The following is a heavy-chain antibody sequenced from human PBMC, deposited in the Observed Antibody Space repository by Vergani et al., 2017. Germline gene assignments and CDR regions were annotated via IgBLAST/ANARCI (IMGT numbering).Heavy chain of an antibody. CDR1: RFNIDDYA. CDR3: ARQQFPEGHDAFDI. V-gene: IGHV3-9*01. Sequence: EVRLVESGGGLVQPGRSLRLSCSASRFNIDDYAMHWVRQVPGEGLEWVSGITYNNAIMGYAASVKGRFSISRDNGKNSLYLQMNDVRPEDRGLYYCARQQFPEGHDAFDIWGPGTMVTVSS. D-gene: IGHD4-11*01. CDR2: ITYNNAIM. J-gene: IGHJ3*02.